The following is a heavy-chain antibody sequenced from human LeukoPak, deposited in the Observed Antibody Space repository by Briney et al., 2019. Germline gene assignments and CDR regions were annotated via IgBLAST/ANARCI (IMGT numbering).Heavy chain of an antibody. D-gene: IGHD3-10*01. CDR1: GYSFTSYW. J-gene: IGHJ4*02. V-gene: IGHV5-51*01. CDR3: ARRDNSGSYSFDY. CDR2: TYPGDSDT. Sequence: GESLKISCKGSGYSFTSYWIGWVRPLPGKGLEWMGITYPGDSDTRYSPSFQGQATISADKSISTAYLQWSSLKASDTAMYYCARRDNSGSYSFDYWGQGTLVTVSS.